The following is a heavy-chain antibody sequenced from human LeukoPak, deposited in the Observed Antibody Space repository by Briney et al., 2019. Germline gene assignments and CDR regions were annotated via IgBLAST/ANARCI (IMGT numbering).Heavy chain of an antibody. CDR1: GGSFSGYY. V-gene: IGHV4-34*01. Sequence: SETLSLTCAVYGGSFSGYYWSWIRQPPGKGLEWIGEINHSGSTNHNPSLKSRVKSRVTKSLDTSKNQFSLKLSSVTAADTAVYYCARGGSDYGDYVGAFDIWGQGTMVTVSS. CDR2: INHSGST. CDR3: ARGGSDYGDYVGAFDI. J-gene: IGHJ3*02. D-gene: IGHD4-17*01.